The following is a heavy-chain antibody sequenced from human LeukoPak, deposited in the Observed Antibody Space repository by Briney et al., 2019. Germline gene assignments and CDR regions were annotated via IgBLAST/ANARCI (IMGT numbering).Heavy chain of an antibody. CDR2: ISGSGGST. CDR3: AKRPGFPYYYYGMDV. D-gene: IGHD1-14*01. Sequence: GGSLRLSCAASGFTFSSYAMSWVRQAPGKGLEWVSAISGSGGSTYYAGSVKGRFTISRDNSKNTLYLQMNSLRAEDTAVYYCAKRPGFPYYYYGMDVWGQGTTVTVSS. V-gene: IGHV3-23*01. J-gene: IGHJ6*02. CDR1: GFTFSSYA.